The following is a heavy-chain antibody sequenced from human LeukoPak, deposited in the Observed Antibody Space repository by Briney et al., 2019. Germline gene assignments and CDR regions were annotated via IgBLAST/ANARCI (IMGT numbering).Heavy chain of an antibody. J-gene: IGHJ4*02. CDR3: ATGRGGHMIVVGYFDY. CDR2: FDPEDGET. V-gene: IGHV1-24*01. D-gene: IGHD3-22*01. Sequence: ASVKVSCKVSGYTLTELSMHWVRQAPGKGLEWMGGFDPEDGETIYAQKFQGRVTMTEDTSTDTAYMELSCLRSEDTAVYYCATGRGGHMIVVGYFDYWGQGTLVTVSS. CDR1: GYTLTELS.